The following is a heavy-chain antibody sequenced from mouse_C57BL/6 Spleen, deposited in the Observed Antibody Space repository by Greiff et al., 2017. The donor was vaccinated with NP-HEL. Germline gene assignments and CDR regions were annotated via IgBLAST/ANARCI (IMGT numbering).Heavy chain of an antibody. V-gene: IGHV3-6*01. D-gene: IGHD1-1*01. Sequence: EVQLQQSGPGLVKPSQSLSLTCSVTGYSITSGYYWNWIRQFPGNKLEWMGYISYDGSNNYNPSLKNRISITRDTSKNQFFLKLNSVTTEDTATDYCASLNTTVVARDYWGQGTTLTVSS. CDR3: ASLNTTVVARDY. J-gene: IGHJ2*01. CDR1: GYSITSGYY. CDR2: ISYDGSN.